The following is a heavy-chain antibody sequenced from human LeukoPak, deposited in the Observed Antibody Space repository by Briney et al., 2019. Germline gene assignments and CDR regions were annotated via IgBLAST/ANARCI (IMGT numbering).Heavy chain of an antibody. CDR2: MYTSGST. D-gene: IGHD6-19*01. V-gene: IGHV4-61*02. J-gene: IGHJ4*02. CDR3: ARETRSGWYGVDY. CDR1: GGSINSGTYY. Sequence: PSETLSLTCTVSGGSINSGTYYWSWIRQPAGEGLEWIGRMYTSGSTNYNPSLESRVTISVDTSKDQFSLKLNSVTAADTAVYYCARETRSGWYGVDYWGQGTLVTVSS.